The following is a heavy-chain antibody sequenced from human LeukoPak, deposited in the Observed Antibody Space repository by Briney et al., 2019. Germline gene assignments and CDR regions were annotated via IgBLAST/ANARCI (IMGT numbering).Heavy chain of an antibody. J-gene: IGHJ3*02. CDR3: ARVGDYSAFDI. D-gene: IGHD4-17*01. CDR2: IYRGGTT. V-gene: IGHV3-53*01. Sequence: PGGSLRLPCAASGFTVNSNYMTWVRQAPGKGLQWVSVIYRGGTTYYADSVKGRFTISRDTSKNTLYIQMNSLRAEDTAVYYCARVGDYSAFDIWGQGTMVTVSS. CDR1: GFTVNSNY.